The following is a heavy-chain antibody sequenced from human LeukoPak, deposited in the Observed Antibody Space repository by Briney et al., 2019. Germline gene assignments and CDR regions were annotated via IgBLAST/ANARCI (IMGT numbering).Heavy chain of an antibody. CDR3: AVEALVGASRFDY. J-gene: IGHJ4*02. Sequence: PSETLSLTCTVSGGSINSYYWSWIRQPAGKGLEWIGYIYYSGSTNYNPSLKSRVTISVDTSKNQFSLKLSSVTAADTAVYYCAVEALVGASRFDYWGQGTLVTVSS. V-gene: IGHV4-59*01. D-gene: IGHD1-26*01. CDR1: GGSINSYY. CDR2: IYYSGST.